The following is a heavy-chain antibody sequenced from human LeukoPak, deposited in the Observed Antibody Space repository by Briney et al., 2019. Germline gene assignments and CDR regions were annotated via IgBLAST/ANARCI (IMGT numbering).Heavy chain of an antibody. CDR3: ASSLKRGHDY. CDR2: IIPIFGTA. Sequence: ASVKVSCKASGGTFSSYAISWVRQAPGQGLEWMGGIIPIFGTANYAQKFQGRVTITADESTSTAHMELSSLRSEDTAVYYCASSLKRGHDYWGQGTLVTVSS. CDR1: GGTFSSYA. J-gene: IGHJ4*02. V-gene: IGHV1-69*13.